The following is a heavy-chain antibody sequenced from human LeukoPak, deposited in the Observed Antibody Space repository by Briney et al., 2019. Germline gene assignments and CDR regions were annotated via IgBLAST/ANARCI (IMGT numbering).Heavy chain of an antibody. Sequence: PGGSLRLSCAASGFTFSSYSMNWVRQAPGKGLEWVSSISSSSSYIYYADSVKGRFTISRDNAKNSLYLQMNSLRAEDTAVYYCARELIAVAGDYGMDVWGQGTTVTVSS. J-gene: IGHJ6*02. CDR3: ARELIAVAGDYGMDV. V-gene: IGHV3-21*01. D-gene: IGHD6-19*01. CDR1: GFTFSSYS. CDR2: ISSSSSYI.